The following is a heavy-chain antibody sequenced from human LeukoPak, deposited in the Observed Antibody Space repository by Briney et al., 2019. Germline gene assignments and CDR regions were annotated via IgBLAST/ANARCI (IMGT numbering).Heavy chain of an antibody. D-gene: IGHD3-22*01. Sequence: GGSLRLSCAASGITLSSYGVPWVRQAPGKGLEWVSVVSYDGRNKYYADSVKGRFTISRDNSKNTLYLQMNSLRPEDTAVYYCATYDSRGYYGYWGQGTLVTVSS. CDR3: ATYDSRGYYGY. CDR2: VSYDGRNK. J-gene: IGHJ4*02. CDR1: GITLSSYG. V-gene: IGHV3-30*03.